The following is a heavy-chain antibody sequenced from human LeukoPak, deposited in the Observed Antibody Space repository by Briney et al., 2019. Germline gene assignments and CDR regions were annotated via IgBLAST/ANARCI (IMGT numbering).Heavy chain of an antibody. V-gene: IGHV3-23*01. CDR1: GFIFSNYA. CDR3: AKQLGYCSDGSCYFPY. D-gene: IGHD2-15*01. Sequence: GGSLRLSCAASGFIFSNYAISWVRQAPGKGLEWVSVISISDGSTYYADSVTGRFTISRDNSKSTLCLQMNSLRAEDTAVYYCAKQLGYCSDGSCYFPYWGQGTLVTVSS. CDR2: ISISDGST. J-gene: IGHJ4*02.